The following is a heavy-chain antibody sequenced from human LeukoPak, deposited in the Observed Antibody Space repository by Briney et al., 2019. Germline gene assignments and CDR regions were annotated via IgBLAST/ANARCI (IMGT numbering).Heavy chain of an antibody. Sequence: GGSLRLSCAASGFTFGSYAMHWVRQAPGKGLEWVAVISYDGSNKYYADSVKGRFTISRDKSKNTLYLQMDSLRAEDTAVYYCARSEEMATFDYWGQGTLVTVSS. D-gene: IGHD5-24*01. J-gene: IGHJ4*02. CDR1: GFTFGSYA. CDR3: ARSEEMATFDY. CDR2: ISYDGSNK. V-gene: IGHV3-30*14.